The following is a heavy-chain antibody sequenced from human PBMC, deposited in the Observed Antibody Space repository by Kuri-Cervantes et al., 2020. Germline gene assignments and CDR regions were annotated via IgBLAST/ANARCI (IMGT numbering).Heavy chain of an antibody. CDR3: ARDRYRGSGFYNYFDY. J-gene: IGHJ4*02. CDR2: ISAGNGNT. CDR1: GYTFTSYA. D-gene: IGHD3-10*01. Sequence: ASVKVSCKASGYTFTSYAIHWVRQAPGQRLEWMGWISAGNGNTEYSHKFQGRVTITRDTSASTVYMELSSLRSEDTAVYYCARDRYRGSGFYNYFDYWGRGILVTVSS. V-gene: IGHV1-3*01.